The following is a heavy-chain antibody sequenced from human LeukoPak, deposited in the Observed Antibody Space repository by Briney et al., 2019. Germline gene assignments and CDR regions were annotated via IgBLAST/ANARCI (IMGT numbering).Heavy chain of an antibody. CDR2: IYSGGST. CDR1: GFTVSSNY. J-gene: IGHJ4*02. D-gene: IGHD1-26*01. Sequence: GGSLRLSCAASGFTVSSNYMSWVRQAPGKGLEWVSVIYSGGSTYYDDSVKGRFTISRDNSKNTLYLQMNSLRAEDTAVYYCARSTRGGELDYWGQGTLVTVSS. V-gene: IGHV3-66*01. CDR3: ARSTRGGELDY.